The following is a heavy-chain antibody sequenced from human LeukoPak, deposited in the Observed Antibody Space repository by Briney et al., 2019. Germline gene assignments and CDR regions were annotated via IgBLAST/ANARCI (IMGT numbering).Heavy chain of an antibody. Sequence: PGGSLRLSCAASGFTFSSYWMHWVRQAPGKGLVWVSRINSDGGSTSYADSVKGRFTISRDNAKNTLYLQMNSVRAEDTGVYYCARRXQGMAPYYFDYWGQGTLVTVSS. J-gene: IGHJ4*02. CDR2: INSDGGST. CDR3: ARRXQGMAPYYFDY. D-gene: IGHD5-24*01. V-gene: IGHV3-74*01. CDR1: GFTFSSYW.